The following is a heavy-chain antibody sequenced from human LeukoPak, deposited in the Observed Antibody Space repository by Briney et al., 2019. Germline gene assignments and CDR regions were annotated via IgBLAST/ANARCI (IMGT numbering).Heavy chain of an antibody. Sequence: PSETLSLTCTVSGGSISSSSYYWGWIRQPPGKGLEWIGSIYYSGSTYYNPSLKSRVTISVDTSKNQFSLKLSSVTAADTAVYYCARVEGIAVVDWFDPWGQGTLVTVSS. V-gene: IGHV4-39*07. CDR2: IYYSGST. CDR3: ARVEGIAVVDWFDP. D-gene: IGHD6-19*01. J-gene: IGHJ5*02. CDR1: GGSISSSSYY.